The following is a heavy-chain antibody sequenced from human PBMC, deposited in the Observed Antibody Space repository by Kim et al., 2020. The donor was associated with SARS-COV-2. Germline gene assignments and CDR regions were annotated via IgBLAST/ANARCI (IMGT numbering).Heavy chain of an antibody. CDR2: GDSDP. CDR3: AIPADY. V-gene: IGHV5-51*01. J-gene: IGHJ4*02. Sequence: GDSDPRYSPSFQGQVTISADKSISTAYLQWSSLKASDTAMYYCAIPADYWGQGTLVTVSS.